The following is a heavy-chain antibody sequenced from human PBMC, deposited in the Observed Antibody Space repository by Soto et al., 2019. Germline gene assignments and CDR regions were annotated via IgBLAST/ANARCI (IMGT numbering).Heavy chain of an antibody. V-gene: IGHV3-11*06. D-gene: IGHD3-10*02. CDR3: VRSGDNYNVLDD. CDR1: VFSISDHY. CDR2: SSKSGTLT. J-gene: IGHJ4*02. Sequence: SLRLSCAASVFSISDHYMSWIRQAPGNGLEWVSYSSKSGTLTKYAASVKGRCSISRDNAKNSLYLEINSLRGEDTDIYYCVRSGDNYNVLDDWGQGTTVRVSS.